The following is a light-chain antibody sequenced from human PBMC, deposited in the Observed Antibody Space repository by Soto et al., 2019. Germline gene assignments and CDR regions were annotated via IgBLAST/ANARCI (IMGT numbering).Light chain of an antibody. Sequence: ESVLTQSPGTLSLSPGERATLSCRASQCVSSSYLAWYQQKPGQAPRLLIYGASSRATGTPDRFRGSGSGTDFTLTTSRLEPEDFAVYYCHQYGSSLWAFGQGTKVEIK. CDR3: HQYGSSLWA. CDR1: QCVSSSY. V-gene: IGKV3-20*01. CDR2: GAS. J-gene: IGKJ1*01.